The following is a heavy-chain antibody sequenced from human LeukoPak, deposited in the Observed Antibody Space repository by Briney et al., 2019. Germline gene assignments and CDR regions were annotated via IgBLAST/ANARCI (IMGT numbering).Heavy chain of an antibody. V-gene: IGHV3-48*01. CDR3: ARCPYSFGFAPPDY. D-gene: IGHD5-18*01. CDR2: ISSSSTTI. Sequence: GGSLRLSCAASGFTFSSYSMMWVRQAPGKGLEWVSYISSSSTTIHYADSVKGRFTISRDNAKNSLYLQMNSLRAEDTAVYYCARCPYSFGFAPPDYWGQGTLVTVSS. J-gene: IGHJ4*02. CDR1: GFTFSSYS.